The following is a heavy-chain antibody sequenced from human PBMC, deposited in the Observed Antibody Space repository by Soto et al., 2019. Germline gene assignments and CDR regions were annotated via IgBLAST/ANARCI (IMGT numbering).Heavy chain of an antibody. CDR3: AREENWNFDP. V-gene: IGHV4-39*01. D-gene: IGHD1-1*01. J-gene: IGHJ5*02. Sequence: QLQLQESGPGLVKPSETLSLTCTVSGGSISSSSYYWGWIRQPPGKGLEWIGSIYYSGSSYYNPSLKSRVTISVDTSKNQFSLKLSSVTAADTAVYYCAREENWNFDPWGQGTLVTVSS. CDR1: GGSISSSSYY. CDR2: IYYSGSS.